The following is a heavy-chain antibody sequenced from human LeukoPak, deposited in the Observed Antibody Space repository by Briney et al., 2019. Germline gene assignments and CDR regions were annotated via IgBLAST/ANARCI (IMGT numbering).Heavy chain of an antibody. J-gene: IGHJ4*02. CDR2: IYYSGST. Sequence: SETLSLTCTVSGGSISSSSYYWGWIRQPPGKGLEWIGSIYYSGSTYYNPSLKSRVTISVDTSKNQFSLKLSSVTAADTAVYYCVRVGNWDSSGYYYYFDYWGQGTLVTVFS. CDR1: GGSISSSSYY. CDR3: VRVGNWDSSGYYYYFDY. D-gene: IGHD3-22*01. V-gene: IGHV4-39*01.